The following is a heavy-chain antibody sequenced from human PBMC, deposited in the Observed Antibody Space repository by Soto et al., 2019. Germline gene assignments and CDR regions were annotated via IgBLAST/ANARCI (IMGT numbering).Heavy chain of an antibody. V-gene: IGHV3-23*01. J-gene: IGHJ3*02. CDR1: GFTFSSYA. D-gene: IGHD3-3*01. CDR3: AKDLVRFLEWLDDIDAFDI. Sequence: EVQLLESGGGLVQPGGSLRLSCAASGFTFSSYAMSWVRQAPGKGLEWVSAISGSGGSTYYADSVKGRFTISRDNSKNTLYLQMNSLRAEDTAVYYCAKDLVRFLEWLDDIDAFDIWGQGTMVTVSS. CDR2: ISGSGGST.